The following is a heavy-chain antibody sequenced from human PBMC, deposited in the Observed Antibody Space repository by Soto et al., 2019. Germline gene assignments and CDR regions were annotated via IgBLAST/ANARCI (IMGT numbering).Heavy chain of an antibody. CDR1: GGSINTFY. CDR2: IFSSGST. V-gene: IGHV4-4*07. D-gene: IGHD5-12*01. CDR3: AREGSYSAYNFAHGIQLWSFDF. J-gene: IGHJ4*02. Sequence: SETLSLTCTVSGGSINTFYWSWVRQPAGKGLEWIGRIFSSGSTSFNPSLESRVAMSVDTSKNHFSLNLSSATAADMAVYYCAREGSYSAYNFAHGIQLWSFDFWGQGALVTVSS.